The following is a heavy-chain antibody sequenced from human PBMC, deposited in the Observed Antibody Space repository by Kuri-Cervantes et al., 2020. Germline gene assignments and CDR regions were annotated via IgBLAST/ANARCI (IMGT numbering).Heavy chain of an antibody. V-gene: IGHV3-53*01. CDR1: GFTVSSNY. CDR3: ARVGNYYYYGMDV. J-gene: IGHJ6*02. CDR2: IYSGGST. D-gene: IGHD3-10*01. Sequence: LSLTCAASGFTVSSNYMSWVRQAPGKGLEWVSVIYSGGSTYYADSAKGRFTISRDNSKNTLYLQMNSLRAEDTAVYYCARVGNYYYYGMDVWGQGTTVTVSS.